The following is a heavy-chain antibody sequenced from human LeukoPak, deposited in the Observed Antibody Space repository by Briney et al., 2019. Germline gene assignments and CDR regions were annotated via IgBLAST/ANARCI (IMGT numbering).Heavy chain of an antibody. CDR1: GFTFSSYAM. Sequence: GSLRLSCAASGFTFSSYAMSWVRQPPGKGLEWIGEIYHSGSTNYNPSLKSRVTISVDKSKNQFSLKLSSVTAADTAVYYCARENGGAPGYWGQGTLVTVSS. D-gene: IGHD2-21*01. V-gene: IGHV4-4*02. CDR3: ARENGGAPGY. CDR2: IYHSGST. J-gene: IGHJ4*02.